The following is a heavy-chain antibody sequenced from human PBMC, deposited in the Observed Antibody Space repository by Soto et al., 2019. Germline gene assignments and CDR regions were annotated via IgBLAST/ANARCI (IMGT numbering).Heavy chain of an antibody. D-gene: IGHD5-12*01. CDR3: AKDQGYSGYDAFDY. J-gene: IGHJ4*02. CDR2: ISGSGGNT. V-gene: IGHV3-23*01. Sequence: WVRQAPGKGLEWVSAISGSGGNTYYTDSVKGRFTISRDNSKNTLYLQMNSLRAEDTAVYYCAKDQGYSGYDAFDYWGQGTLVTVSS.